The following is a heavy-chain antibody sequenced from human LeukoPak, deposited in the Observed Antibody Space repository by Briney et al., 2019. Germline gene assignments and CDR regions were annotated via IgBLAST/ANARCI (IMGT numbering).Heavy chain of an antibody. CDR3: ARLLRDSSNYCDY. Sequence: SVTLSLTCTISGGSISSGGYCWSWIRQPPGKGLESIGYIYHSGSTYYNPSLKSRVTISVDRSKNQFSLKLSSVTAADTAVYYCARLLRDSSNYCDYWGQGTLVTVSS. J-gene: IGHJ4*02. CDR1: GGSISSGGYC. CDR2: IYHSGST. D-gene: IGHD3-22*01. V-gene: IGHV4-30-2*01.